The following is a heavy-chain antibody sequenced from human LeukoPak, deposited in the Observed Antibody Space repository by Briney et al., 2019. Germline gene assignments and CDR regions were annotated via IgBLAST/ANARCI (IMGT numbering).Heavy chain of an antibody. CDR3: ANSPDCSNTRCYHY. CDR1: GFTFSSYS. CDR2: IRYDGSNK. V-gene: IGHV3-30*02. Sequence: GGSLRLSCAASGFTFSSYSMNWVRQAPGKGLEWVAFIRYDGSNKYYADSVKGRFTISRDSSKNTLYLQMNSPRAEDTAMYYCANSPDCSNTRCYHYWGQGTLVTVSS. J-gene: IGHJ4*02. D-gene: IGHD2-2*01.